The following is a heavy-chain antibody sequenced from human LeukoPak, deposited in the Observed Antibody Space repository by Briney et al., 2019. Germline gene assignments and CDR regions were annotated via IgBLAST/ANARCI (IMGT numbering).Heavy chain of an antibody. CDR1: GFTFDNYR. Sequence: GALRLSCAAPGFTFDNYRMSWGRQAPGKGVGWVSTVNADGGNTYYADSVKRRFTVSRDNSKSTLILQMNSLRVEDTALYYCTKRVKYGGTWDHFADWGQGTLVTVSS. CDR2: VNADGGNT. CDR3: TKRVKYGGTWDHFAD. V-gene: IGHV3-23*01. J-gene: IGHJ4*02. D-gene: IGHD1-26*01.